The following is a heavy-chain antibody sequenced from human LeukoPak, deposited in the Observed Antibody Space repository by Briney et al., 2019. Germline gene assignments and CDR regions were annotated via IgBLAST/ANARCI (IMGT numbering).Heavy chain of an antibody. D-gene: IGHD3-10*01. V-gene: IGHV3-11*01. CDR2: ISSSGSTT. J-gene: IGHJ5*02. Sequence: GGSLRLSCAASGFTFSDYYMSWIRQAPGKGLEWVSYISSSGSTTYYADSVKGRFTLSRDNSKNTLYLQMNSLRAEDTAVYYCAKDLFSGSLNWFDPWGQGTLVTVSS. CDR3: AKDLFSGSLNWFDP. CDR1: GFTFSDYY.